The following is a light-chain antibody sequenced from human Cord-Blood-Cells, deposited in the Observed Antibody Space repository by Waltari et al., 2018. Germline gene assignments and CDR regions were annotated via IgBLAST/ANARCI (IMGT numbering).Light chain of an antibody. J-gene: IGLJ1*01. V-gene: IGLV2-14*01. CDR1: SSDVVGYNY. CDR2: DVS. CDR3: SSYTSSSTLV. Sequence: QSALTQPASVSGSPGQSITISCTGTSSDVVGYNYVSWYQKHPAKAPKLMIYDVSNRPSGVSNRFSGSKSGNMASLTISGLQAEDEADYYCSSYTSSSTLVFGTGTKVTVL.